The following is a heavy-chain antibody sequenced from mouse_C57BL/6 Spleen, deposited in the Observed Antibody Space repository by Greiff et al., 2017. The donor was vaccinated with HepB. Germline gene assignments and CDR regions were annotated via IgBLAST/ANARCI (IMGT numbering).Heavy chain of an antibody. CDR3: ASWGVYYGNSTFFFDY. D-gene: IGHD2-1*01. J-gene: IGHJ2*01. CDR1: GYTFTSYW. V-gene: IGHV1-64*01. CDR2: IHPNSGST. Sequence: QVQLQQPGAELVKPGASVKLSCKASGYTFTSYWMHWVKQRPGQGLEWIGMIHPNSGSTNYNEKFKSKATLTVDKSSSTAYMQLSSLTSEDSAVYYCASWGVYYGNSTFFFDYWGQGTTLTVSS.